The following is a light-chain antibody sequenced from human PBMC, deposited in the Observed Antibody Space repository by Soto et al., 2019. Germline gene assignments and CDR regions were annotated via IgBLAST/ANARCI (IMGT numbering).Light chain of an antibody. CDR1: QSLDSNS. J-gene: IGKJ1*01. Sequence: IVLTQSPGTLSLSPGERATLSCRASQSLDSNSLDWYQQKPGQPPRLLIFGAFNKATGIPDRFSGSRSETDFSLTISRLEPEDFAVYYCQHYGNSLWTFGQGTKVEIK. CDR3: QHYGNSLWT. V-gene: IGKV3-20*01. CDR2: GAF.